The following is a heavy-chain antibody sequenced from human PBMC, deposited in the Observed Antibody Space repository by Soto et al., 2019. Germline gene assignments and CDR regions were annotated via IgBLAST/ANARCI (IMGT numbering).Heavy chain of an antibody. CDR3: ARAFYGDYVYAFDI. V-gene: IGHV1-2*04. J-gene: IGHJ3*02. CDR2: INPNSGGT. Sequence: GASVKVSCKASGDSFTGYYMHWVRQAPGQGLEWMGWINPNSGGTNYAQKFQGWVTMTRDTSISTAYMELSRLRSDDTAVYYCARAFYGDYVYAFDIWGQGTRVTV. D-gene: IGHD4-17*01. CDR1: GDSFTGYY.